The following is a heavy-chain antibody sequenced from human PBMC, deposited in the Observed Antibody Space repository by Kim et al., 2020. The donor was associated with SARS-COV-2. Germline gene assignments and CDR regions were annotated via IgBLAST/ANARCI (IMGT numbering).Heavy chain of an antibody. CDR3: ASETGYSSNLEEYYFDS. V-gene: IGHV4-39*01. CDR1: GDSISSSSYY. CDR2: IYYTGST. D-gene: IGHD6-13*01. Sequence: SETLSLTCTVSGDSISSSSYYWGWIRQPPGKGLEWIGTIYYTGSTYYNASLKSRVTISVDTSKNQFSLKLSSVTAADTAVYYCASETGYSSNLEEYYFDSWGQGTLVTVSS. J-gene: IGHJ4*02.